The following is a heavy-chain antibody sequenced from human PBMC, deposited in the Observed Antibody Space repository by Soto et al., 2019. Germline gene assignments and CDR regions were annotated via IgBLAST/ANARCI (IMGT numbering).Heavy chain of an antibody. Sequence: GYSLKISCKGSGYSFTSYWIGLVLQIPGKGLEWIGIIYPGDSDTRYSPSFQGQVTISADKSISTAYLQWSSLKASDTAMYYCARHLYHDFWSGYYTASYYYYGMDVWGQGTTVTVSS. J-gene: IGHJ6*02. CDR3: ARHLYHDFWSGYYTASYYYYGMDV. CDR2: IYPGDSDT. D-gene: IGHD3-3*01. CDR1: GYSFTSYW. V-gene: IGHV5-51*01.